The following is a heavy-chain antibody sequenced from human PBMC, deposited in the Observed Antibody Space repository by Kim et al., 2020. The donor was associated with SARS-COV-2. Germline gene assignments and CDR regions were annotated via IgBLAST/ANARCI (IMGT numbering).Heavy chain of an antibody. Sequence: SETLSLTCAVYGGSFSGYYWSWIRQPPGKGLEWIGEINHSGSTNYNPSLKSRVTISVDTSKNQFSLKLSSVTAADTAVYYCARVMEAARRYTVCSYYFDYRCQRTLVTVSS. V-gene: IGHV4-34*01. J-gene: IGHJ4*02. CDR3: ARVMEAARRYTVCSYYFDY. D-gene: IGHD6-6*01. CDR2: INHSGST. CDR1: GGSFSGYY.